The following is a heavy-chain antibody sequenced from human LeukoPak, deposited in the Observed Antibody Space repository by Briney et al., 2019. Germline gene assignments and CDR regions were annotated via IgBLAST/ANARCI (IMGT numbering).Heavy chain of an antibody. D-gene: IGHD2-8*02. Sequence: SETLSLTCSVSGASISSYFWSWIQQPPGKGLEWIAYISDIGSINYNPSLKSRVTISLDTSKNQLSLKLRSVTAADTAVYYCAGHHPRNTVDFWGQGTLVTVSS. CDR3: AGHHPRNTVDF. CDR2: ISDIGSI. V-gene: IGHV4-59*08. CDR1: GASISSYF. J-gene: IGHJ4*02.